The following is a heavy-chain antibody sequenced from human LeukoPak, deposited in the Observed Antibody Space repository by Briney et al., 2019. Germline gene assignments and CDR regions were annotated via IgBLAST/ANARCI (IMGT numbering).Heavy chain of an antibody. CDR3: ARGPPYYDSSGYYYGGTAFDI. CDR2: ISSDESST. D-gene: IGHD3-22*01. Sequence: QTGGSLRLSCVVSGFTFSSYWMHWVRQAPGKGLVWVSRISSDESSTSSADSVKGRFTISRDNAKNTLYLQMNSLRVEDTAVYYCARGPPYYDSSGYYYGGTAFDIWGQGTMVTVSS. V-gene: IGHV3-74*01. CDR1: GFTFSSYW. J-gene: IGHJ3*02.